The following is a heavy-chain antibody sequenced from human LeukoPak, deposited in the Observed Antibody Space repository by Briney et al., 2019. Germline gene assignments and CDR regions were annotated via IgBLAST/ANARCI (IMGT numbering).Heavy chain of an antibody. D-gene: IGHD3-16*01. CDR2: LSGSGDS. Sequence: SETLSLTCTVSRGSFTTYSWSWIRQPPGKGLEWIGRLSGSGDSNFNPSLKTRVTMSADESKNQFSLHLRSVTAADTAVYFCARDLTLTVAFDIWGQGTVVTVSS. CDR1: RGSFTTYS. CDR3: ARDLTLTVAFDI. J-gene: IGHJ3*02. V-gene: IGHV4-4*07.